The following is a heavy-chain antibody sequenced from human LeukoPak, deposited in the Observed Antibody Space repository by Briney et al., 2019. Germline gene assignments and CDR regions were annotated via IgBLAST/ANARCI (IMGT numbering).Heavy chain of an antibody. Sequence: SETLSLTCTVSGGSIRSYYWSWIRQPAGKGLEWIGRIYTSGSTSYNPSLKSRVAISLDKSKNQFSLKLSSVTAADTAVYYCARDSTVTTFNYMDVWGKGTTVTVSS. V-gene: IGHV4-4*07. D-gene: IGHD4-11*01. CDR1: GGSIRSYY. J-gene: IGHJ6*03. CDR3: ARDSTVTTFNYMDV. CDR2: IYTSGST.